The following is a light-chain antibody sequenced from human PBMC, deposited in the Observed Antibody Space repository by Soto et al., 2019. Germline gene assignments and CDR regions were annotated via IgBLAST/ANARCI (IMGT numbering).Light chain of an antibody. V-gene: IGLV2-8*01. CDR1: SSDIGGYKH. J-gene: IGLJ1*01. CDR3: SSYAGSNNFVV. CDR2: EVT. Sequence: QSVLTQPPAASGSPGQSVTISCTGTSSDIGGYKHVSWYQQYPGKAPKLMIYEVTKRPSGVPDRFSGSKSGNTASLTVSGLQVEDEADYYCSSYAGSNNFVVFGTGTKVTV.